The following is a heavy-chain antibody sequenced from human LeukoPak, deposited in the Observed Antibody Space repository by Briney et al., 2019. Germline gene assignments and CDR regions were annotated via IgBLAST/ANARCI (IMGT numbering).Heavy chain of an antibody. CDR3: ARGAAAAETYYYYYMDV. J-gene: IGHJ6*03. D-gene: IGHD6-25*01. CDR1: GYTFTGYY. CDR2: INPNSGNT. V-gene: IGHV1-18*04. Sequence: ASVKVSCKASGYTFTGYYMHWVRQAPGQGLEWMGWINPNSGNTNYAQKLQGRVTMTTDTSTSTAYMELRSLRSDDTAVYYCARGAAAAETYYYYYMDVWGKGTTVTVSS.